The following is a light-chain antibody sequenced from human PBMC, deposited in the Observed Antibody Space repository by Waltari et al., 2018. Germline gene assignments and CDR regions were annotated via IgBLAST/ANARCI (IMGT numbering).Light chain of an antibody. V-gene: IGLV2-14*01. J-gene: IGLJ3*02. CDR1: SSDVGGYNY. Sequence: QSALTQPASVSGSPGQSITISCTGTSSDVGGYNYVSWFQQYPGRAPKLMIYDVSKRPSGVSNRFAGSKAGNAASLTISGLQAEDEADYYCSSYTSISTLVFGVGTKVTVL. CDR2: DVS. CDR3: SSYTSISTLV.